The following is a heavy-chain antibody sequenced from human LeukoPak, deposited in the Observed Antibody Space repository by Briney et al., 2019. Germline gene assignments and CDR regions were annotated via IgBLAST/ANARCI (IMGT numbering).Heavy chain of an antibody. J-gene: IGHJ4*02. CDR3: AKDRGYSGYVVFDY. V-gene: IGHV3-74*01. Sequence: GGSLRLSCAASGFTFSRYSMHWVRQAPGKGLVWVSHVNSDGSGTDYADSVKGRFTISRDNAKNTLYLQMNSLRAEDTAVYYCAKDRGYSGYVVFDYWGQGTLVTVSS. CDR2: VNSDGSGT. CDR1: GFTFSRYS. D-gene: IGHD5-12*01.